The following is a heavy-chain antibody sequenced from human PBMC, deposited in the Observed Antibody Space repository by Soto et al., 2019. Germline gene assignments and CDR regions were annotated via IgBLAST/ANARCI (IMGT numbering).Heavy chain of an antibody. CDR3: ARHHGPTTSENWFDP. CDR2: ISTYSGDT. J-gene: IGHJ5*02. V-gene: IGHV1-18*01. Sequence: ASVKVSCKASGYTFFTYDISWVRQAPGQGLEWMGWISTYSGDTKYTQKFQGRVTMTTDTSTTTAYLELRSLRSDDTAVYYCARHHGPTTSENWFDPWGQGTLVTVSS. CDR1: GYTFFTYD. D-gene: IGHD5-12*01.